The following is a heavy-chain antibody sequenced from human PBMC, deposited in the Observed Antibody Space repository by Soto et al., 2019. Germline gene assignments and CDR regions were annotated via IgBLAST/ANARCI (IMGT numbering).Heavy chain of an antibody. J-gene: IGHJ2*01. D-gene: IGHD3-3*01. CDR1: GYTVKDYD. Sequence: HVQLLQSGAEVKKPGTSVRVSCRASGYTVKDYDINWVRRAPGQGLEWMGWMNPNSGNTAYARKFHDRITMTRSVSARTAFMEWSSLTPEDTAVYYCARRMTWSLWCFDLWGSGTKVTVSS. CDR2: MNPNSGNT. V-gene: IGHV1-8*01. CDR3: ARRMTWSLWCFDL.